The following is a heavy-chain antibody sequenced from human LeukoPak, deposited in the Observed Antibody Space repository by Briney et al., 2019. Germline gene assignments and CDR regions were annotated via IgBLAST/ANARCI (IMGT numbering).Heavy chain of an antibody. Sequence: GASVKVSCKASGYSFLIYPIHWLRQPPAQRLEGMGWVDPGNGNTRYSYSLQGRVTITRATSATTTYLELTSLRSEDTALYYCARELGYLAGTNWFVPWGQGTLVTVSS. J-gene: IGHJ5*02. CDR3: ARELGYLAGTNWFVP. V-gene: IGHV1-3*01. CDR1: GYSFLIYP. CDR2: VDPGNGNT. D-gene: IGHD2-2*03.